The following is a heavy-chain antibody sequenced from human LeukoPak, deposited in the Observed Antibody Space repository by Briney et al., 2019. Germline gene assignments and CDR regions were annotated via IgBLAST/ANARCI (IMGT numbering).Heavy chain of an antibody. CDR3: ARSASYSSGPDDY. Sequence: ASVKVSCKASGYTFTGYYMHWVRQAPGQGLEWMGGIIPIFGTANYAQKFQGRVTITTDESTSTAYMELSSLRSEDTAVYYCARSASYSSGPDDYWGQGTLVTVSS. CDR1: GYTFTGYY. V-gene: IGHV1-69*05. J-gene: IGHJ4*02. D-gene: IGHD6-19*01. CDR2: IIPIFGTA.